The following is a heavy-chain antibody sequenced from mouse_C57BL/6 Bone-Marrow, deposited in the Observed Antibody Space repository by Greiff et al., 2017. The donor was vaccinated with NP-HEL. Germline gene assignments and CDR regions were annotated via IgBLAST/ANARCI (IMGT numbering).Heavy chain of an antibody. Sequence: QVQLQQSGAELVKPGASVKISCKASGYTFTDYYIHWVKQRPGQGLEWIGKIGPGSGSTYYNEKFKGKATLTADKSSSTAYMQLSNLTSEDSAVYVCASSKIYYDYLDCWGQGTTLTVSS. CDR3: ASSKIYYDYLDC. CDR2: IGPGSGST. D-gene: IGHD2-4*01. CDR1: GYTFTDYY. J-gene: IGHJ2*01. V-gene: IGHV1-77*01.